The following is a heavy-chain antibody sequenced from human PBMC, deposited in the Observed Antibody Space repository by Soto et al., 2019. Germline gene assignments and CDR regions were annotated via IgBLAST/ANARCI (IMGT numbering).Heavy chain of an antibody. CDR3: ASLVPDL. J-gene: IGHJ2*01. D-gene: IGHD2-8*02. CDR2: INHSGST. CDR1: GGSFSGYY. V-gene: IGHV4-34*01. Sequence: QVQLQQWGAGLLKPSETLSLTCAVYGGSFSGYYWSWIRQPPGKGLEWIGEINHSGSTNYNPSLKSRVTISVDTSKTKFSLKLSSVTAADTAVYYCASLVPDLWGRGTLVTVSS.